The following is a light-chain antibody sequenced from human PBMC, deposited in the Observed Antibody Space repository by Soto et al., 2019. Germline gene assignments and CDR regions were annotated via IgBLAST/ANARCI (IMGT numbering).Light chain of an antibody. CDR2: GAS. V-gene: IGKV3-15*01. J-gene: IGKJ1*01. CDR3: QQYNNWWA. CDR1: QSVNTN. Sequence: EIVMTQSPATLSVSPGEGATLSCRASQSVNTNLAWYQQKPGQPPRLLIYGASTRATGIPARFSGGGSGTEFTLTISSLQSADVAVYYCQQYNNWWAFGQGTKVEIK.